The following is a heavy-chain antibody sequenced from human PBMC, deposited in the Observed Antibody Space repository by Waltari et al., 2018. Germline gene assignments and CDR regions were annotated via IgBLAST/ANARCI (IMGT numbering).Heavy chain of an antibody. CDR2: IYYSGST. V-gene: IGHV4-59*01. D-gene: IGHD6-6*01. Sequence: QVQLQESGPGLVKPSATLSLTCTVSGGSISSSYWSWIRQPPGKGLEWIGYIYYSGSTNYNPSLKSRVTISVDTSKNQFSLKLSSVTAADTAVYYCARKSGSSNYYYGMDVWGQGTTVTVSS. CDR3: ARKSGSSNYYYGMDV. CDR1: GGSISSSY. J-gene: IGHJ6*02.